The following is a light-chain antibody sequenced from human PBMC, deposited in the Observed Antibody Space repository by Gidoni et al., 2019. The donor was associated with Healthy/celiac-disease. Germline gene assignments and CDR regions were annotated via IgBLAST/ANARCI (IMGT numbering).Light chain of an antibody. V-gene: IGKV1-33*01. CDR1: QDISNY. CDR3: QQYDNLPLT. CDR2: DAS. Sequence: DIQMTQSPSSLSASVGDRVTITCQASQDISNYLNWYQQKPGKAPKLLIYDASNLEPGVPSRFSGSGSGTDFTFTISSLQPEDIATYYCQQYDNLPLTFGTGTKVDIK. J-gene: IGKJ3*01.